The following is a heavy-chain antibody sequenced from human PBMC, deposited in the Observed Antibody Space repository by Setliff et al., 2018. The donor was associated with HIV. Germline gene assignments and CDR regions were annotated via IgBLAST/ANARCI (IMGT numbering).Heavy chain of an antibody. CDR1: GYTFTTYG. Sequence: GASVKVSCKASGYTFTTYGITWVRQAPGQGLEWMGWISTYNGNTNYAQKFQGRVTITTGESTDTAYMELSSLRPEDTAVYYCATRIRDGHRGYGYFDFWGQGTLVTVSS. CDR2: ISTYNGNT. J-gene: IGHJ4*02. V-gene: IGHV1-18*01. D-gene: IGHD5-12*01. CDR3: ATRIRDGHRGYGYFDF.